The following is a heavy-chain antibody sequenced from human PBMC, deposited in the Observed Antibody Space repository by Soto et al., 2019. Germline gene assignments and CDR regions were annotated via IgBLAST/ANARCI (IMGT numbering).Heavy chain of an antibody. D-gene: IGHD3-22*01. J-gene: IGHJ3*02. CDR1: GYTFTSYG. Sequence: QVQLVQSGAEVKKPGASVKVSCKASGYTFTSYGISWVRQAPGQGLEWMGWISAYNGNTNYAQKLQGRVTITPYTSTSPAYMELRRLRSDDTAVYYCARDPKALIAFRPTDAFDIWGQGTMVTVSS. CDR3: ARDPKALIAFRPTDAFDI. V-gene: IGHV1-18*01. CDR2: ISAYNGNT.